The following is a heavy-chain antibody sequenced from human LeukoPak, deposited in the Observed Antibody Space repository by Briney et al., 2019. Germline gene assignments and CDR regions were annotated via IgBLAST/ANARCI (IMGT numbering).Heavy chain of an antibody. D-gene: IGHD1-14*01. V-gene: IGHV3-7*01. J-gene: IGHJ4*02. CDR2: IKKDGSEK. CDR3: ARNQRRLDY. CDR1: GFTFSSYW. Sequence: GSLRPSSAASGFTFSSYWMSWVRQAPGEVVEWVDNIKKDGSEKYYVDSVKGRFTISRDNAKNSLYLKVNSLRAEDTAVYYCARNQRRLDYWGQGTLVTVSS.